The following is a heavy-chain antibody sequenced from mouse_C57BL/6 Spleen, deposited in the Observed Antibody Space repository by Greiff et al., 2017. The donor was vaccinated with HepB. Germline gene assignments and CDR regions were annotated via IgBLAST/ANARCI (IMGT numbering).Heavy chain of an antibody. CDR2: ISSGSSTI. CDR1: GFTFSDFG. D-gene: IGHD1-1*01. V-gene: IGHV5-17*01. J-gene: IGHJ2*01. Sequence: EVKLMESGGGLVKPGGSLKLSCAASGFTFSDFGMHWVRQAPEKGLEWVAYISSGSSTIYYADTVKGRFTISRDNAKNTLFLQMTSLRIKDTAMYYCARRHYGSYFDDWGQGTTLTVSS. CDR3: ARRHYGSYFDD.